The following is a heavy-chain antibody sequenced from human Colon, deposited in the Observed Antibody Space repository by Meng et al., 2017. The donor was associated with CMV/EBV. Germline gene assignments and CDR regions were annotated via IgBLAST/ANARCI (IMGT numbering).Heavy chain of an antibody. CDR3: ARDTSSWFQNRFDP. J-gene: IGHJ5*02. CDR2: IYHSGSS. CDR1: GGSISSGGYY. V-gene: IGHV4-31*03. D-gene: IGHD6-13*01. Sequence: SETLSLTCTVSGGSISSGGYYWSWIRQLPGKGLEWIGCIYHSGSSYYSPSLKSRVIISVDTSKNQFSLKLSSVTAADTAVYYCARDTSSWFQNRFDPWGQGTLVTVSS.